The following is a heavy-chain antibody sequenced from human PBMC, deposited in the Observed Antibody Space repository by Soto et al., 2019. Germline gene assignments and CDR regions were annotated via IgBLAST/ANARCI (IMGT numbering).Heavy chain of an antibody. Sequence: ASVKVSCKASGYTFTNHGISWVRQAPGQGLEWVGWVSGYNDKTKSAQKFKGRVTMTTDTSTSTAYMELRSLRSDDTAVYYCAREFYPVASLFDYWGQGTLVTVSS. V-gene: IGHV1-18*04. CDR3: AREFYPVASLFDY. CDR2: VSGYNDKT. CDR1: GYTFTNHG. D-gene: IGHD2-21*01. J-gene: IGHJ4*02.